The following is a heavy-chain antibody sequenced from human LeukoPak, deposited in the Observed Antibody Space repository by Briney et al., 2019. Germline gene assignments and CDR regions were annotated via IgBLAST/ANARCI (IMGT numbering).Heavy chain of an antibody. CDR1: GFTFSSYW. CDR3: AREVEAVAGNWFDP. V-gene: IGHV3-30*03. J-gene: IGHJ5*02. Sequence: GGSLRLSCAASGFTFSSYWMSWVRQAPGKGLEWVAVISYDGSNKYYADSVKGRFTISRDNSKNTLYLQMNSLRAEDTAVYYCAREVEAVAGNWFDPWGQGTLVTVSS. D-gene: IGHD6-19*01. CDR2: ISYDGSNK.